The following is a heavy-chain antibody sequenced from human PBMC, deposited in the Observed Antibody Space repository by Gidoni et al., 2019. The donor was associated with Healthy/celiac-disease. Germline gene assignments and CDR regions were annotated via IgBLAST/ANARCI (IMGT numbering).Heavy chain of an antibody. D-gene: IGHD3-22*01. V-gene: IGHV3-15*01. Sequence: EVQLVESGGGLVKPGGSLRLSCAASGFTFRNAWMRWVRQAPGKGLDWVGRIKSKTDGGTTDYAAPVKGRFTISRDDSKNTLYLQMNSLKTEDTAVYYCTTDLTYYYDSSGYYYLPPPDYWGQGTLVTVSS. CDR1: GFTFRNAW. J-gene: IGHJ4*02. CDR2: IKSKTDGGTT. CDR3: TTDLTYYYDSSGYYYLPPPDY.